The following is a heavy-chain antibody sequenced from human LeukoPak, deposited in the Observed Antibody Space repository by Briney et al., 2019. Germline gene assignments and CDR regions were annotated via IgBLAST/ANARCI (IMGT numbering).Heavy chain of an antibody. CDR2: ISSSGSTI. CDR3: AQTPNWNDFWSDP. D-gene: IGHD1-1*01. CDR1: GFNFRAYW. J-gene: IGHJ5*02. Sequence: GGSLRLSCTTSGFNFRAYWMGWVRQAPGKGLEWVSYISSSGSTIYYADSVKGRFTISRDNAKNSLYLQMNSLRAEDTAVYYCAQTPNWNDFWSDPWGQGTLVTVSS. V-gene: IGHV3-11*01.